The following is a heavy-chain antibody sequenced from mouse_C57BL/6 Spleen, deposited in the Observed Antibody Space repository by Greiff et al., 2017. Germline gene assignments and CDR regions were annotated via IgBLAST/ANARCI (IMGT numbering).Heavy chain of an antibody. CDR3: AREALYYDYEDYFDY. J-gene: IGHJ2*01. CDR1: GYTFTSYW. Sequence: VQLQQPGAELVKPGASVKMSCKASGYTFTSYWITWVKQRPGQGLEWIGDIYPGSGSTNYNEKFKSKATLTVDTSSSTAYMQLSSLTSEDSAVYYCAREALYYDYEDYFDYWGQGTTLTVSS. V-gene: IGHV1-55*01. D-gene: IGHD2-4*01. CDR2: IYPGSGST.